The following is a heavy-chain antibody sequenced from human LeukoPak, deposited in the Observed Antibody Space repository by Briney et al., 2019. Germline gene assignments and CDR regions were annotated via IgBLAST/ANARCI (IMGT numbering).Heavy chain of an antibody. D-gene: IGHD3-10*01. CDR1: GFSFDDFT. V-gene: IGHV3-43*01. CDR2: ISWHGETI. Sequence: GGSLRLSCAASGFSFDDFTMHCVRQGPGKGLECVSSISWHGETISYGDSVKGRFSVSRDNNKNSLYLQMDSLKTEDTAVYFCAKDPGVGDYFDHWGQGTLVTVSS. CDR3: AKDPGVGDYFDH. J-gene: IGHJ4*02.